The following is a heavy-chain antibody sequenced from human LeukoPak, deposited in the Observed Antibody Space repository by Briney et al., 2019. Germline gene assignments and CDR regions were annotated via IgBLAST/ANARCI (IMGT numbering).Heavy chain of an antibody. D-gene: IGHD2-2*01. V-gene: IGHV3-21*01. J-gene: IGHJ4*02. Sequence: GGSLRLSCAASGFTFGSYSMNWVRQAPGKGLEWVSSISSSSSYIYYADSVKGRFTISRDNAKNSLYLQMNSLRAEDTAVYYCARPYCSSTSCSRDFDYWGQGTLVTVSS. CDR2: ISSSSSYI. CDR3: ARPYCSSTSCSRDFDY. CDR1: GFTFGSYS.